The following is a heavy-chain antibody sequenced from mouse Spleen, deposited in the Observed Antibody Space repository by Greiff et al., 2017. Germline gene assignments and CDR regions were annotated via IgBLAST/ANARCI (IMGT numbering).Heavy chain of an antibody. CDR3: AREDGPIYYYAMDY. Sequence: QVQLQQSGAELARPGASVKLSCKASGYTFTSYGISWVKQRPGQGLEWIGEIYPRSGNTYYNEKFKGKATLTADKSSSTAYMELRSLTSEDSAVYFCAREDGPIYYYAMDYWGQGTSVTVSS. J-gene: IGHJ4*01. CDR2: IYPRSGNT. D-gene: IGHD2-3*01. CDR1: GYTFTSYG. V-gene: IGHV1-81*01.